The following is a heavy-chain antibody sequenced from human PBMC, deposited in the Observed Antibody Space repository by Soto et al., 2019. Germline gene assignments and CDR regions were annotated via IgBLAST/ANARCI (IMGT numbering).Heavy chain of an antibody. Sequence: GGSLRLSCAASGFTFSSYSMNWVRQAPGKGLEWVSSISSSSSYIYYADSVKGRFTISRDNAKNSLYLQMNSLRAEDTAVYYCARDHGSNWYYFDYWGQGTLVTVSS. J-gene: IGHJ4*02. D-gene: IGHD6-13*01. CDR3: ARDHGSNWYYFDY. V-gene: IGHV3-21*01. CDR1: GFTFSSYS. CDR2: ISSSSSYI.